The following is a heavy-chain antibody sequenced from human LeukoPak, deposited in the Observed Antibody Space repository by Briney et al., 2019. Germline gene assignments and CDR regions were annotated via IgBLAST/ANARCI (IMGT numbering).Heavy chain of an antibody. Sequence: SETLSLTCTVSGGSISSSSYYWGWLRQPPGKGLEWLGSIYYSGSTYYNPSLKSRVTISVDTSKTQFSLKLSSVTAADTAVYYCARPRIAAAGSFDYWGQGTLVTVSS. CDR2: IYYSGST. CDR1: GGSISSSSYY. V-gene: IGHV4-39*01. D-gene: IGHD6-13*01. J-gene: IGHJ4*02. CDR3: ARPRIAAAGSFDY.